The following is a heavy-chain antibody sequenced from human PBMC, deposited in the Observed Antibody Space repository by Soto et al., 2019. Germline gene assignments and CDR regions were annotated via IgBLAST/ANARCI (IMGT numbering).Heavy chain of an antibody. J-gene: IGHJ3*02. CDR2: IWYDGSNK. D-gene: IGHD2-15*01. Sequence: GGSLRLSCAASGFTFSSYGMHWVRQAPGKGLEWVAVIWYDGSNKYYADSVKGRFTISRDNSKNTLYLQMNSLRAEDTAVYYCARVCSGGSCYSSNDAFDIWGQGTMVTVSS. CDR3: ARVCSGGSCYSSNDAFDI. CDR1: GFTFSSYG. V-gene: IGHV3-33*01.